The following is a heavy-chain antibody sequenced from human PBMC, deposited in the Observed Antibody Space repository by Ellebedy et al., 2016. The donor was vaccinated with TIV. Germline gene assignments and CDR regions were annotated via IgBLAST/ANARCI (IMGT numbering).Heavy chain of an antibody. D-gene: IGHD1-26*01. Sequence: ASVKVSCXASGYTFTSYDINWVRQATGQGLEWMGWMNPNSGNTGYAQKFQGRVTITADKSTSTAYMELSSLRSEDTAVYYCARDLLYSIYYYYGMDVWGQGTTVTVSS. CDR2: MNPNSGNT. CDR3: ARDLLYSIYYYYGMDV. V-gene: IGHV1-8*01. J-gene: IGHJ6*02. CDR1: GYTFTSYD.